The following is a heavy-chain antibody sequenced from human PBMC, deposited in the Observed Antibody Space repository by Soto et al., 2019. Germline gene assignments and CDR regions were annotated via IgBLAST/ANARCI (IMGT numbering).Heavy chain of an antibody. CDR2: ISGSGGST. CDR3: AKNTNYYDSSGYAFDI. D-gene: IGHD3-22*01. J-gene: IGHJ3*02. Sequence: GGSLRLSCAASGFTFSRYAMSWVRQAPGKGLEWVSGISGSGGSTYYVDSVKGRFTISRDNSKNTLYLQMNSLRAEDTAVYYCAKNTNYYDSSGYAFDIWGQGTMVT. CDR1: GFTFSRYA. V-gene: IGHV3-23*01.